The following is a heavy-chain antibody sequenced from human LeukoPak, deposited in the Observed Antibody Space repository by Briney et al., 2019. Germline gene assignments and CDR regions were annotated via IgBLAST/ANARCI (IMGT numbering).Heavy chain of an antibody. CDR3: ARVSEEMATITFDY. J-gene: IGHJ4*02. V-gene: IGHV1-18*01. Sequence: GASVKVSCKASGYTFSSYDISWVRQAPGQGLEWMGWISAYNGNTNYAQKLQGRVTMTTDTSTCTAYLELRSLRSDDTAVYYCARVSEEMATITFDYWGQGTLVTVSS. D-gene: IGHD5-24*01. CDR1: GYTFSSYD. CDR2: ISAYNGNT.